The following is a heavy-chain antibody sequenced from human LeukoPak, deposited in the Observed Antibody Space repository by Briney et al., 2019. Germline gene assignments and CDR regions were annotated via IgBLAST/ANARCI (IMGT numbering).Heavy chain of an antibody. CDR3: ARGAKDYYDSSGYYYGY. V-gene: IGHV4-38-2*02. Sequence: SETLSLTCTVSGYSLSSGYYWGWIRQPPGKGLEWIGSIYHSGSTYYNPSLKSRVTISVDTSKNQFSLKLSSVTAADTAVYYCARGAKDYYDSSGYYYGYWGQGTLVTVSS. J-gene: IGHJ4*02. CDR1: GYSLSSGYY. D-gene: IGHD3-22*01. CDR2: IYHSGST.